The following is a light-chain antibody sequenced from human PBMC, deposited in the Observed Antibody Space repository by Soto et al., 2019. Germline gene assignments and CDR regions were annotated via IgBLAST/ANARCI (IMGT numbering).Light chain of an antibody. V-gene: IGKV3-11*01. J-gene: IGKJ4*01. CDR1: QSVSSY. CDR2: DAS. CDR3: RQRRDWPLT. Sequence: EIVLTQSPATLSLSPGERATLSCRASQSVSSYLAWYQQKPGQAPRLLIYDASNRATGIPARFSGSGSGTDFTLTVSSLEPEDFAVYYCRQRRDWPLTFGGGTKVEI.